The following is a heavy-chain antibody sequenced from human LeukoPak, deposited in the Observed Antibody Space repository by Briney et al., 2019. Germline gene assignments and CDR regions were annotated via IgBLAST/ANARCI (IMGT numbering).Heavy chain of an antibody. CDR2: INPSGGST. V-gene: IGHV1-46*01. D-gene: IGHD5-18*01. J-gene: IGHJ4*02. Sequence: ASVKVSCKASGYTFTSYYMHWVRRAPGQGLEWMGIINPSGGSTSYAQEFQGRVTMTRDTSTSTVYMELSSLRSEDTAVYYCARDQFFARLVDTAMVHRGGFDYWGQGTLVTVSS. CDR1: GYTFTSYY. CDR3: ARDQFFARLVDTAMVHRGGFDY.